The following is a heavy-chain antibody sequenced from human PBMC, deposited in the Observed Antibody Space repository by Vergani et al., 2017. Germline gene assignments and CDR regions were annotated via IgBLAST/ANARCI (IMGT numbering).Heavy chain of an antibody. V-gene: IGHV3-23*01. CDR1: GLTFRNYA. D-gene: IGHD6-19*01. CDR2: IRDNGGTT. CDR3: AKVGRSEVAGTFGAFDI. J-gene: IGHJ3*02. Sequence: EVQLLESGGGLAQPGGSLRLSCEASGLTFRNYAITWFRQAPGKGLEWVSIIRDNGGTTYYADSVKGRFTISRDNSKNTLFLHMNSLRPEDTAVYYCAKVGRSEVAGTFGAFDIWGQGTMVTVSS.